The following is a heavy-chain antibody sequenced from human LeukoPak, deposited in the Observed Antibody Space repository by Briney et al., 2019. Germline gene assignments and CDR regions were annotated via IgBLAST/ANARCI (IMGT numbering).Heavy chain of an antibody. CDR2: IYYNGRT. CDR1: GDSINNNNYY. D-gene: IGHD3-3*01. CDR3: ARITDRTIFGEIMHGFDV. J-gene: IGHJ3*01. Sequence: KPSETLSLTCTVSGDSINNNNYYWGWIRQPPGEGLEWIGNIYYNGRTYYSPSLKSRGTISVDTSNNQFSLKLNSVTAADTAVYYCARITDRTIFGEIMHGFDVWGQGTPVTVS. V-gene: IGHV4-39*01.